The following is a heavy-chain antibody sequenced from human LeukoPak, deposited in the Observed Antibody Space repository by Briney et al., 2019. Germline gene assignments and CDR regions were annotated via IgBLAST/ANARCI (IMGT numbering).Heavy chain of an antibody. CDR2: LYSGGDT. CDR3: ARVGDHYHWYFDL. Sequence: SGGSLRLSCAASGFTVCTKYMNWVRQAPGKGLEWVSILYSGGDTYYADSVKGRFTISRDNSRNTLSLQMNSLRVEDTAVYYCARVGDHYHWYFDLWGRGTLVTVSS. CDR1: GFTVCTKY. V-gene: IGHV3-53*01. J-gene: IGHJ2*01. D-gene: IGHD3-10*01.